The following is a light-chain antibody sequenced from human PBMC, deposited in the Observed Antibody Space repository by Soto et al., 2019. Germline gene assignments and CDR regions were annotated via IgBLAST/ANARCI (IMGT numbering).Light chain of an antibody. CDR3: AAWDDSLKGVV. CDR1: SSNIGSNS. V-gene: IGLV1-44*01. J-gene: IGLJ2*01. CDR2: SNN. Sequence: QSVLTQPPSASGTPGQRVTISCSGSSSNIGSNSVNWYQQLPGTAPKLLIYSNNQRPSGVPDRFSGSKSGTSASLAISGLQSEDEAAYCCAAWDDSLKGVVFGGGTKLTVL.